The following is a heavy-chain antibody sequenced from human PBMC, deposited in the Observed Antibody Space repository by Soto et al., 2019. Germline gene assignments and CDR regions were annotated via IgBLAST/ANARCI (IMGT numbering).Heavy chain of an antibody. J-gene: IGHJ6*02. Sequence: SETLSLTCAVYGGSFSGYYWSWIRQPPGKGLEWIGEINHSGSTNHNPSLKSRVTISVDTSKNQFSLKLSSVTAADTAVYYCARAFIVVVPAARVSGMDVWGQGTTVTVSS. D-gene: IGHD2-2*01. V-gene: IGHV4-34*01. CDR3: ARAFIVVVPAARVSGMDV. CDR1: GGSFSGYY. CDR2: INHSGST.